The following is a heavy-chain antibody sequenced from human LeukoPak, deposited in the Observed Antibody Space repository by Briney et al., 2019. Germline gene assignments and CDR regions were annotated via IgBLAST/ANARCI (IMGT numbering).Heavy chain of an antibody. CDR2: INPNSGGT. V-gene: IGHV1-2*02. CDR1: GYTFTGYY. J-gene: IGHJ4*02. Sequence: ASVKVSCKSSGYTFTGYYMHWVRQAPGQGLEWMGWINPNSGGTNYAQKFQGRVTMTRDTSISTAYMERSRLRSDHTAVYYCARDSGSYQNDYWGQGTLVSVSS. CDR3: ARDSGSYQNDY. D-gene: IGHD1-26*01.